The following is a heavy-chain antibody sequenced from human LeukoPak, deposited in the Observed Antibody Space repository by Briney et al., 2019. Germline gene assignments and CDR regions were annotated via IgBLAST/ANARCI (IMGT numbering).Heavy chain of an antibody. CDR2: IYYSGST. CDR1: GGSISSSSYY. J-gene: IGHJ4*02. CDR3: ASRGGAHLRFHCSGGSCYPDY. Sequence: SETLSLTCTVSGGSISSSSYYWGWIRQPPGKGLEWIGSIYYSGSTYYNPSLKSRVTISVGTSKNQFSLKLSSVTAADTAVYYCASRGGAHLRFHCSGGSCYPDYWGQGTLVTVSS. D-gene: IGHD2-15*01. V-gene: IGHV4-39*01.